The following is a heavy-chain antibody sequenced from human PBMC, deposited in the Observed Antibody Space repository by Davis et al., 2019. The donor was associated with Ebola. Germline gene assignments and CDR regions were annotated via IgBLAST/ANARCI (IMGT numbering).Heavy chain of an antibody. CDR1: GGSISSYY. D-gene: IGHD6-19*01. J-gene: IGHJ6*02. V-gene: IGHV4-59*08. Sequence: PSETLSLTCTVSGGSISSYYWSWIRQPPGKGLEWIGYIYYSGSTNYNPSLKSRVTISVDTSKNQFSLKLSSVTAADTAVYYCAGSGWYPAGTDIYYYHYGMDVWGQGTTVTVSS. CDR3: AGSGWYPAGTDIYYYHYGMDV. CDR2: IYYSGST.